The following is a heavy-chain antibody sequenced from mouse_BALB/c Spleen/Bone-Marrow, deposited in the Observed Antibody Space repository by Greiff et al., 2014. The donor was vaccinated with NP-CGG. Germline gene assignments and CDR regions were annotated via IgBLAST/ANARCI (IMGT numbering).Heavy chain of an antibody. CDR2: ISDGGSYT. J-gene: IGHJ4*01. CDR3: ARSGERYGAMDY. V-gene: IGHV5-4*02. D-gene: IGHD1-1*02. CDR1: GFTFSDYY. Sequence: QLKESGGGLVKPGGSLKLSCAASGFTFSDYYMYWVRQTPEKRLEWVATISDGGSYTYYPDSVKGRFTISRDNAKNNLYLQMSSLKSEDTAMYYCARSGERYGAMDYWGQGTSVTVFS.